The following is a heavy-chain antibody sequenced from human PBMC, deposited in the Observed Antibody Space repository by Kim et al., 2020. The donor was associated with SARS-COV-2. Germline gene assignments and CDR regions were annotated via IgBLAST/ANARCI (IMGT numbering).Heavy chain of an antibody. CDR3: AKDAVLVAGDRTPYYFEY. J-gene: IGHJ4*02. Sequence: GGSLRLSCSASGFTFSRYAMSWVRQAPGKGLEWVSAISGSGRNRYYADSVKGRFTVSRDNSKNTLYLQINRLRVEDTAIYYCAKDAVLVAGDRTPYYFEYWGQGTLVTVSS. D-gene: IGHD2-8*02. CDR2: ISGSGRNR. V-gene: IGHV3-23*01. CDR1: GFTFSRYA.